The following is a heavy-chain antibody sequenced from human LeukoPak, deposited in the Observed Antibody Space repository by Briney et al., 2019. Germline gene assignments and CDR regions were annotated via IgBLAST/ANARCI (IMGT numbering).Heavy chain of an antibody. CDR1: GYTFTSYG. V-gene: IGHV1-18*01. CDR3: AKTRGYSSSWRVGYFDY. CDR2: ISAYNGNT. D-gene: IGHD6-13*01. J-gene: IGHJ4*02. Sequence: ASVKVSCKASGYTFTSYGISWVRQAPGQGLEWMAWISAYNGNTNYAQKLQGRVTMTTDTSTSTAYMELRSLRSDDTAVYYCAKTRGYSSSWRVGYFDYWGQGTLVTVSS.